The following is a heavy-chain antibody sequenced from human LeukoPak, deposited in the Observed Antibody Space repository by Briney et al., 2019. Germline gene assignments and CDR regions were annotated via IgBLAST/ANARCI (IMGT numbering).Heavy chain of an antibody. CDR2: ISSSGYTI. CDR3: ARSDDSSGYYYRSVVSGAFDI. D-gene: IGHD3-22*01. CDR1: GFTFSDYY. Sequence: GGTLRLSCAASGFTFSDYYMSWIRQAPGKGLEWASYISSSGYTIYYADSVKGRFTISRDNAKNSLYLQMNSLRDEDTSVYYCARSDDSSGYYYRSVVSGAFDIWGQGTMVTVSS. J-gene: IGHJ3*02. V-gene: IGHV3-11*04.